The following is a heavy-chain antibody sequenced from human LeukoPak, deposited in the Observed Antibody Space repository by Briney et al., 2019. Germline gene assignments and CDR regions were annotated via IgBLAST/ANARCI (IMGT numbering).Heavy chain of an antibody. Sequence: ASVKVSCKVSGYTLTELSMHWVRQAPGKGLEWMGGFDPEDGETIYAQKFQGRVTMTEDTSTDTAYMELSSLRSEDTAVYYCATGYYYGSGSYPYNWFDPWGQGTLVTVS. J-gene: IGHJ5*02. CDR2: FDPEDGET. CDR1: GYTLTELS. V-gene: IGHV1-24*01. D-gene: IGHD3-10*01. CDR3: ATGYYYGSGSYPYNWFDP.